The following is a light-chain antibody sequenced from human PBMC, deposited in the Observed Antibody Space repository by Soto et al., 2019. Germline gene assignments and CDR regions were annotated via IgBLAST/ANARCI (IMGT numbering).Light chain of an antibody. CDR1: QSLNND. V-gene: IGKV1-5*01. CDR2: DAS. CDR3: QQSYSPPPYT. Sequence: DIQMTQSPSTLSASVGDRVTITCRASQSLNNDLAWYQQKPGKAPNLLIYDASTLERGVPSRFSGTGSGTEFTLAINSLQPDDFATYYCQQSYSPPPYTFGQGTKLEIK. J-gene: IGKJ2*01.